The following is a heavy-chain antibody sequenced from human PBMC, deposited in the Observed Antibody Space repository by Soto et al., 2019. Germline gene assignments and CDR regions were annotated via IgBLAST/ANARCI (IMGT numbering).Heavy chain of an antibody. D-gene: IGHD4-17*01. CDR2: INPNSGGT. CDR3: ARVDYPDYYGMDV. J-gene: IGHJ6*02. Sequence: ASVKVSCKASGYTFTGYYMHWVRQAPGQGLEWMEWINPNSGGTNYAQKFQGRVTMTRDTSISTAYMELSRLRSDDTAVYYCARVDYPDYYGMDVWGQGTTVTVSS. CDR1: GYTFTGYY. V-gene: IGHV1-2*02.